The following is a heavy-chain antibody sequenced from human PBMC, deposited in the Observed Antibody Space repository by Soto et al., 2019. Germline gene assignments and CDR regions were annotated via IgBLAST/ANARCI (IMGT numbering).Heavy chain of an antibody. CDR1: GDSVSSNSAA. Sequence: SQTLSLTCAISGDSVSSNSAAWNWIRLSPSRGLEWLARTYYRSRWYNDYAVSVRSRITVNPDTSKNQFSLQLTPVTAADTAVYYCARLDGYYHYMDVWGKGTTVTVSS. CDR2: TYYRSRWYN. J-gene: IGHJ6*03. V-gene: IGHV6-1*01. D-gene: IGHD6-13*01. CDR3: ARLDGYYHYMDV.